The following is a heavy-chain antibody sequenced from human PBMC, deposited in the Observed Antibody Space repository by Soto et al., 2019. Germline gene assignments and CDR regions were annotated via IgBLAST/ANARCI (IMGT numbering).Heavy chain of an antibody. CDR2: ISSSSSSTI. Sequence: PGGSLRLSCAASGFTFSSYSMNWVRQAPGKGLEWVSYISSSSSSTIYYADSVKGRFTISRDNAKNSLYLQMNSLRDEDTAVYYCARGGRVLRYFDWLLSLDYWGQGTLVTVSS. V-gene: IGHV3-48*02. J-gene: IGHJ4*02. CDR1: GFTFSSYS. CDR3: ARGGRVLRYFDWLLSLDY. D-gene: IGHD3-9*01.